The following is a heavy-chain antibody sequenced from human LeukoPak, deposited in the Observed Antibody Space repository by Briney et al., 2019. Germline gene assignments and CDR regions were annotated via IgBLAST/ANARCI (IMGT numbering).Heavy chain of an antibody. D-gene: IGHD4-17*01. CDR1: GYTFTGYY. V-gene: IGHV1-18*04. Sequence: ASVKVSCKASGYTFTGYYMHWVRQAPGRGLEWMGWISAYNGNTNYAQKLQGRVTMTTDTSTSTAYMELRSLRSDDTAVYYCARANGNGDYDSLNYYYGMDVWGQGTTVTVSS. CDR2: ISAYNGNT. J-gene: IGHJ6*02. CDR3: ARANGNGDYDSLNYYYGMDV.